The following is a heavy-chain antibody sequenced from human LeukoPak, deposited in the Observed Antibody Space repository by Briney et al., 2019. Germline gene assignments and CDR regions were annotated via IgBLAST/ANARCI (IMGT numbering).Heavy chain of an antibody. D-gene: IGHD3-10*01. Sequence: PGGSLRLSCAASEFTFSSYGMSWVHQAPGKGLEWVSAISGSGGSTYYADSVKGRFTISRDNAKNSLYLQMNSLRAEDTALYYCARLDARVRGVPDFWGQGTLVTVSS. V-gene: IGHV3-23*01. CDR3: ARLDARVRGVPDF. CDR2: ISGSGGST. CDR1: EFTFSSYG. J-gene: IGHJ4*02.